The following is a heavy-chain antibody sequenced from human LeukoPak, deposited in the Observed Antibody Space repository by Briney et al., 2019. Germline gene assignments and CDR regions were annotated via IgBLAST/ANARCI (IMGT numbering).Heavy chain of an antibody. Sequence: ASVKVSCKASGYTFTGYYMHWVRQAPGQGLEWMGWINPNSGGTNYAQKFQGRVTMTRDTSISTAYMELSRLRSDDAAVYYCARGVAGVYFYYYMDVWGKGTTVTVSS. D-gene: IGHD1-14*01. CDR3: ARGVAGVYFYYYMDV. V-gene: IGHV1-2*02. J-gene: IGHJ6*03. CDR2: INPNSGGT. CDR1: GYTFTGYY.